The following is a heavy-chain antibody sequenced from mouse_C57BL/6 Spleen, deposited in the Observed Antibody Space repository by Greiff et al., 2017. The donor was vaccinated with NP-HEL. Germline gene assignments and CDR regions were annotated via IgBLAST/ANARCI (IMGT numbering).Heavy chain of an antibody. CDR1: GFTFSDYG. Sequence: EVQVVESGGGLVKPGGSLKLSCAASGFTFSDYGMHWVRQAPEKGLEWVAYISSGSSTIYYADTVKGRFTISRDNAKNTLFLQMTSLRSEDTAMYYCARGYYSNYGAMDYWGQGTSVTVSS. D-gene: IGHD2-5*01. CDR3: ARGYYSNYGAMDY. V-gene: IGHV5-17*01. CDR2: ISSGSSTI. J-gene: IGHJ4*01.